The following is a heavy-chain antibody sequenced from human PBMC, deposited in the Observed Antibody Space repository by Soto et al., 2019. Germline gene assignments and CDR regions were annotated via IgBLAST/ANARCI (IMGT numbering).Heavy chain of an antibody. Sequence: SETLSLTCTVSGGSIRSGGYYWTWIRHFPGKGLEWIGNIYYSGTTYYNPSLKSRLTMSVATSKNQFSLRLNSVTAADTAMYFCARDRPMETSGHARYYYGLDVWGQGTTVTVSS. CDR2: IYYSGTT. D-gene: IGHD3-10*01. CDR3: ARDRPMETSGHARYYYGLDV. CDR1: GGSIRSGGYY. V-gene: IGHV4-31*03. J-gene: IGHJ6*01.